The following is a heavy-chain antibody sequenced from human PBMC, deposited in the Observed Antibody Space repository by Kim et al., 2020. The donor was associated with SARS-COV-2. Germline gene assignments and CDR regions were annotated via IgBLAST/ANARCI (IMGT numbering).Heavy chain of an antibody. CDR3: ARRSYDFWSGYYKEVPSLRGVYDGMDC. CDR2: IIPILGIA. Sequence: SVKVSCKASGGTFSSYAISWVRQAPGQGLEWMGRIIPILGIANYAQKFQGRVTITADKSTSTAYMELSSLRSEDTAVYYCARRSYDFWSGYYKEVPSLRGVYDGMDCWGQGTPVTVSS. CDR1: GGTFSSYA. V-gene: IGHV1-69*04. J-gene: IGHJ6*02. D-gene: IGHD3-3*01.